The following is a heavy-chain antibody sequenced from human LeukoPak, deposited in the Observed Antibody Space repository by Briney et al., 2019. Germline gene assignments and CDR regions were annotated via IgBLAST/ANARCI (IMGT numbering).Heavy chain of an antibody. Sequence: GASVKVSCKASGYTFTGYYMHRVRQAPGQGLEWMGWINPNSGGTNYAQKFQGRVTMTRDTSISTAYMELSRLRSDVTAVYYCARAPPYYYGSGSYYPLFDPWGQGTLVTVSS. CDR2: INPNSGGT. D-gene: IGHD3-10*01. V-gene: IGHV1-2*02. J-gene: IGHJ5*02. CDR1: GYTFTGYY. CDR3: ARAPPYYYGSGSYYPLFDP.